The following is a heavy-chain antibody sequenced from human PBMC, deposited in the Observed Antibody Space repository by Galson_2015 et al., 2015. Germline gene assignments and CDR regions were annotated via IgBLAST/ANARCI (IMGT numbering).Heavy chain of an antibody. CDR1: GFTFSKKD. D-gene: IGHD1-7*01. J-gene: IGHJ5*02. V-gene: IGHV3-66*02. Sequence: SLRLSCAASGFTFSKKDMSWVRQAPGKGLEWVSIIYSGGDIFYADSVRGRFTISRDNYNTLYLQMNNLRIEDTAFYFCAGLITGTTWRFDPWGQGTLVTVSS. CDR2: IYSGGDI. CDR3: AGLITGTTWRFDP.